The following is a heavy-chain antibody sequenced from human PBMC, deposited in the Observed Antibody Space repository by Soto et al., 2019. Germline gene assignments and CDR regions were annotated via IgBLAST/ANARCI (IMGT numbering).Heavy chain of an antibody. Sequence: SETLSLTCAVYGVSFSDYYWNWIRQPPGKGLEWIGEINHSGSTSYNPSLKSRVTMSVETSKNQFSLNLTSVTAADTAVYYCASPPKAMVVPNYWGQGTLVTVSS. V-gene: IGHV4-34*01. J-gene: IGHJ4*02. CDR3: ASPPKAMVVPNY. D-gene: IGHD2-21*01. CDR1: GVSFSDYY. CDR2: INHSGST.